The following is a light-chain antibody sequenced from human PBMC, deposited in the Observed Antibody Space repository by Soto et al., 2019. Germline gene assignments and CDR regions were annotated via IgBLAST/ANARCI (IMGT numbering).Light chain of an antibody. J-gene: IGKJ1*01. Sequence: ESVLTQSPGTLSLSPGXRATLSCRASQSVSSNYLPWYQQKPGQAPRLLIYGASTRAYGIPDRFSGSGSGTDFTLTISRLEHEDSAVYYCQQYRSSPTWTFGQGTKVDI. CDR3: QQYRSSPTWT. CDR2: GAS. CDR1: QSVSSNY. V-gene: IGKV3-20*01.